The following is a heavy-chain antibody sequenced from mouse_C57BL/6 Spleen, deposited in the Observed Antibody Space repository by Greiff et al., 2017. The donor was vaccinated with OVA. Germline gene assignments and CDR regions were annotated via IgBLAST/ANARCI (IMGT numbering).Heavy chain of an antibody. CDR2: IDPETGGT. CDR1: GYTFTDYE. D-gene: IGHD1-1*01. V-gene: IGHV1-15*01. J-gene: IGHJ1*03. CDR3: TRSPPYYYGSSYGGWYFDV. Sequence: QVQLQQSGAELVRPGASVTLSCKASGYTFTDYEMHWVKQTPVHGLEWIGAIDPETGGTAYNQKFKGKAILTADKSSSTAYMELRSLTSEDSAVYYCTRSPPYYYGSSYGGWYFDVWGTGTTVTVSS.